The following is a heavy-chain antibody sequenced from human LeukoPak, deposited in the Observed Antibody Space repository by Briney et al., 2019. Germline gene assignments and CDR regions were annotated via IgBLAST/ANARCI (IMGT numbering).Heavy chain of an antibody. CDR3: STLTSRGLSDS. CDR2: IKSKADGETI. D-gene: IGHD1-20*01. J-gene: IGHJ4*02. CDR1: GFTFTNAW. Sequence: GGSLRLSCAASGFTFTNAWMNWVRQAPGKGLEWVGRIKSKADGETIDYAAPVKGRFTFSRDDSKNMLYPQMNSLKSEDTAVYYCSTLTSRGLSDSWGQGTLVTVSS. V-gene: IGHV3-15*07.